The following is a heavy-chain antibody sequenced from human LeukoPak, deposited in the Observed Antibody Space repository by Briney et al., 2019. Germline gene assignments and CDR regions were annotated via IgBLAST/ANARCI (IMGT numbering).Heavy chain of an antibody. V-gene: IGHV3-23*01. CDR1: GFTFSSYA. CDR2: ISGSGGST. J-gene: IGHJ3*02. Sequence: GGSLRLSCAASGFTFSSYAMSWVRQAPGKGLEWVSAISGSGGSTYYADSVKGRFTISRDNSKNTLYLQMNSLRAEDTAVYYCAKDLVYSSSLANAFDIWGQGTMVTVSS. D-gene: IGHD6-6*01. CDR3: AKDLVYSSSLANAFDI.